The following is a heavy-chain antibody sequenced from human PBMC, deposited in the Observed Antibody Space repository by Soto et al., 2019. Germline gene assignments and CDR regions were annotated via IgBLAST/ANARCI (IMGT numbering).Heavy chain of an antibody. CDR1: GDTFSSYA. CDR3: AKEKSRYDRSVYYRPDC. D-gene: IGHD3-22*01. Sequence: QVQLVQSGAEVKKPGSSVKVSCKSSGDTFSSYAISWVRQAPGQGLEWMGGIIPMLGTPSYAQKFQDRVTITANKSKSKDKMEMSGLSSEDKAVYYCAKEKSRYDRSVYYRPDCWGKGTLVTVSS. CDR2: IIPMLGTP. V-gene: IGHV1-69*06. J-gene: IGHJ4*02.